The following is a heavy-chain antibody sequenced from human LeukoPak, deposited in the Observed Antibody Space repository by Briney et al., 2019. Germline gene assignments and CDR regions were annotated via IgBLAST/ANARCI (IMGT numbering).Heavy chain of an antibody. V-gene: IGHV3-23*01. D-gene: IGHD2-21*01. CDR1: GFTFNNDA. Sequence: PVGSLRLSCVASGFTFNNDARSSGREAPGKGLECGSAVSGSRGDTYYAASVQGRFTISRDNSRNTLYLQMNSLRDEDTALYYCAKDRRFPDDVLDLWGQGTLVTVSS. J-gene: IGHJ3*01. CDR2: VSGSRGDT. CDR3: AKDRRFPDDVLDL.